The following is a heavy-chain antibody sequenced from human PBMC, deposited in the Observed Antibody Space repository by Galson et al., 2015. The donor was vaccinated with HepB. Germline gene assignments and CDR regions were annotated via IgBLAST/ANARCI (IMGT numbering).Heavy chain of an antibody. CDR2: INHSGST. CDR3: ARGQVVIAPKGVWFDP. Sequence: LTCAVYGGSFSDYYWSWFRQPPGKGLECIGEINHSGSTNYNPSLKSRVTISVDTSKNQFSLKLSSVTAADTAVYYCARGQVVIAPKGVWFDPWGQGTLVTVSS. J-gene: IGHJ5*02. D-gene: IGHD2-21*01. CDR1: GGSFSDYY. V-gene: IGHV4-34*01.